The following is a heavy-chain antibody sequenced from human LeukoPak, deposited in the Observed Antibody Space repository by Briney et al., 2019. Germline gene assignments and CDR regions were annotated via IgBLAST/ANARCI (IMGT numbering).Heavy chain of an antibody. CDR3: ARSFLVAAPFDY. D-gene: IGHD5-12*01. Sequence: SETLSLTCAVYGGSFSGYYWSWIRQPPGKGLEWIGEINHSGSTNYNPPLKSRVTISVDTSKNQFSLKLSSVTAADTAVYYCARSFLVAAPFDYWGQGTLVTVSS. CDR1: GGSFSGYY. V-gene: IGHV4-34*01. CDR2: INHSGST. J-gene: IGHJ4*02.